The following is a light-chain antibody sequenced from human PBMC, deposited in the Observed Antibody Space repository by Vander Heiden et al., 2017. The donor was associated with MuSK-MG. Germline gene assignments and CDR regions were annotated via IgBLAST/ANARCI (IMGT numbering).Light chain of an antibody. CDR2: STS. CDR1: TGAVTSGFY. Sequence: QTVVTQEPSLTVSPGGAVTLTCAFSTGAVTSGFYPNWFQQKPGQAPGALLYSTSNKPARAPARVSGSLLWGKAALTLSGVQPEGEAEYYCLLFDASAWVFGGGTKVTVL. J-gene: IGLJ3*02. V-gene: IGLV7-43*01. CDR3: LLFDASAWV.